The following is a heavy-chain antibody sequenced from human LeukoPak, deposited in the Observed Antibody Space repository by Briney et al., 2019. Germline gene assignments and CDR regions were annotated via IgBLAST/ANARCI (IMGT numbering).Heavy chain of an antibody. D-gene: IGHD3-22*01. CDR3: TTDVLTGYYDSSGYSGIDY. CDR2: IYSGGST. V-gene: IGHV3-53*01. Sequence: GGSLRLSCASSGFTVSSNYMSWVRQAPGKGLEWVSVIYSGGSTNYAGSVKGRFTISRDNSKNTLYLQMNSLKTEDTAVYYCTTDVLTGYYDSSGYSGIDYWGQGTLVTVSS. J-gene: IGHJ4*02. CDR1: GFTVSSNY.